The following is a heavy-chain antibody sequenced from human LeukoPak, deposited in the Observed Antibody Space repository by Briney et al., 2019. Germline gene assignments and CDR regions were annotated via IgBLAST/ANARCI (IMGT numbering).Heavy chain of an antibody. J-gene: IGHJ2*01. CDR3: ARGSDYGDYGYFDL. Sequence: GGSLRLSCAASGFTVSSNYMSWVRQAPGKGLEWVSVIYSGGSTYYADSGKGRFTISRDNSKNTLYLQMNSLRAEDTAVYYCARGSDYGDYGYFDLWGRGTLVTVSS. V-gene: IGHV3-53*01. D-gene: IGHD4-17*01. CDR1: GFTVSSNY. CDR2: IYSGGST.